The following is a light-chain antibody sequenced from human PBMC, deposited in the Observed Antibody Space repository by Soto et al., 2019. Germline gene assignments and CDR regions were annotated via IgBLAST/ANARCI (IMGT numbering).Light chain of an antibody. J-gene: IGKJ2*01. CDR1: QGISNY. CDR2: AAS. CDR3: QQYGRT. V-gene: IGKV1-27*01. Sequence: IHMTHSPSSLSASVVYRVSITCRASQGISNYLAWYQQKPGKVPKLLIYAASTLQSGVPSRFSGSGSGTDFTLTINRLEPEDFAVYYCQQYGRTFGQGTKVDIK.